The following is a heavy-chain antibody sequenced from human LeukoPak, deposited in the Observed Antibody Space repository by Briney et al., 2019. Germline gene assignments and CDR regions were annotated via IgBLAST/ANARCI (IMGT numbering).Heavy chain of an antibody. V-gene: IGHV1-18*01. D-gene: IGHD6-13*01. CDR3: ARDSPYSSSWSQVWDY. Sequence: ASVKVSCKASGYTFTSYGISWVRQAPGQGLEWMGWISAYNGNTNYAQKLQGRVTMTTDTSTSTAYMELRSLRSDDTAVYYCARDSPYSSSWSQVWDYWGQGTLVTVSS. CDR1: GYTFTSYG. CDR2: ISAYNGNT. J-gene: IGHJ4*02.